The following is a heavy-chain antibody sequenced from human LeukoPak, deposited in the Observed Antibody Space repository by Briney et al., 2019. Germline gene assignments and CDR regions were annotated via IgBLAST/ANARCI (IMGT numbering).Heavy chain of an antibody. CDR1: GFTFSSYS. V-gene: IGHV3-21*04. CDR3: AKTRADITAVVPAAMRIPLVIFDYFDY. CDR2: ISSSSSYI. D-gene: IGHD2-2*01. Sequence: GGSLRLSCAASGFTFSSYSMNWVRQAPGKGLEWVSSISSSSSYIYYADSVKGRFTISRDNSKNTLYLQMNSLRAEDTAVYYCAKTRADITAVVPAAMRIPLVIFDYFDYWGQGTLVTVSS. J-gene: IGHJ4*02.